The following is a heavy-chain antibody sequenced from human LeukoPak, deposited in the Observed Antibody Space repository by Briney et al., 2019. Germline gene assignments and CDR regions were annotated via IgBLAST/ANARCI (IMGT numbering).Heavy chain of an antibody. J-gene: IGHJ5*02. Sequence: SETLSLTCTVSGGSISSYYWSWLRQPAGKGLEWIGRIYTSGSTNYNPPLKRRVTISVDKSKNQFSLELSSVTAADTAVYYCARGNWFDPWGEGTLVTVSS. CDR3: ARGNWFDP. CDR1: GGSISSYY. V-gene: IGHV4-4*07. CDR2: IYTSGST.